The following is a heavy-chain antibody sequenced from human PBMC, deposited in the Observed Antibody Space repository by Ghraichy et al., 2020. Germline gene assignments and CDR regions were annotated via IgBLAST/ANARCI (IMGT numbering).Heavy chain of an antibody. V-gene: IGHV3-30*02. CDR2: LRYDGNTK. CDR1: GFTLSNYG. J-gene: IGHJ4*02. CDR3: ARAGIPGTSAIDY. D-gene: IGHD1-20*01. Sequence: GESLNISCAASGFTLSNYGMHWVRQAPGRGLEWVATLRYDGNTKFYADSVKGQFTISRDTSKSTLYLQMNSLRAEDTAIYYCARAGIPGTSAIDYWGQGTLVTVSS.